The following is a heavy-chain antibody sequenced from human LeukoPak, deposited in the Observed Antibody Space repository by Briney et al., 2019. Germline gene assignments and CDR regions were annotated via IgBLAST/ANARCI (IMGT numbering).Heavy chain of an antibody. CDR2: ISYDGSNK. V-gene: IGHV3-30*18. Sequence: PGGSLRLSCAASGFTFSSYGMHWVRQAPGKGLEWVAVISYDGSNKYYADSVKGRFTISRDNSKNTLYLQMNSLRAEDTAVYYCAKDLAPVDTATFDYWGQGTLVTVSS. CDR3: AKDLAPVDTATFDY. CDR1: GFTFSSYG. D-gene: IGHD5-18*01. J-gene: IGHJ4*02.